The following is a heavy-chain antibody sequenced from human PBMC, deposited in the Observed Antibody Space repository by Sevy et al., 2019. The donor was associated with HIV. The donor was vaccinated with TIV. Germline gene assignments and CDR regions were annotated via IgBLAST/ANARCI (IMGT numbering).Heavy chain of an antibody. CDR1: GFTLSSYA. CDR2: ISGSGGST. CDR3: AKAYTNYYDSSGYPY. D-gene: IGHD3-22*01. Sequence: GGSLRLSCAASGFTLSSYAMSWVRQAPGKGLEWVSAISGSGGSTYYADSVKGRFTISRDNSKNTLYLQMNSLRAEDTAVYYCAKAYTNYYDSSGYPYWGQGTLVTVSS. J-gene: IGHJ4*02. V-gene: IGHV3-23*01.